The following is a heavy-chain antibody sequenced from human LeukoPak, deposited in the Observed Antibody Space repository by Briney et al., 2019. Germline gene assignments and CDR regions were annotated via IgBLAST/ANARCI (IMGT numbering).Heavy chain of an antibody. CDR1: GGSFSGYY. CDR2: INHSGST. D-gene: IGHD2-2*01. J-gene: IGHJ4*02. CDR3: ARHTSIPNIVVVPAGRFDY. Sequence: SETLSLTCAVYGGSFSGYYWSWIRQPPGKGLEWIGEINHSGSTNYNPSLKSRVTISVDTSKNQFSLKLSSVTAADTAVYYCARHTSIPNIVVVPAGRFDYWGQGTLVTVSS. V-gene: IGHV4-34*01.